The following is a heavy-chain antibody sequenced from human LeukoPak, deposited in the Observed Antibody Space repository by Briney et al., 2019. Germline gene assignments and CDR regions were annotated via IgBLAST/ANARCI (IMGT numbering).Heavy chain of an antibody. Sequence: GGSLRLSCAASGFTFSSYAMSWVRQAPGKGLEWVSAISGSGGSTYYADSVKGRFTISRDNSKNTLYLQMNSLRAEDTAVYYCAKGGYCSSTSCYTVGSFDYWGEGTLVTVSP. CDR2: ISGSGGST. CDR1: GFTFSSYA. J-gene: IGHJ4*02. V-gene: IGHV3-23*01. CDR3: AKGGYCSSTSCYTVGSFDY. D-gene: IGHD2-2*02.